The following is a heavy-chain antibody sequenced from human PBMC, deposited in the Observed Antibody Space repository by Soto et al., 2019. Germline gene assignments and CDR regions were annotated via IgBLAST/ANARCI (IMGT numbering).Heavy chain of an antibody. CDR2: ISSSSSYT. CDR1: GFTFSSYA. D-gene: IGHD3-22*01. V-gene: IGHV3-11*05. J-gene: IGHJ3*02. CDR3: ARDLIYDSSGYFPDAFDI. Sequence: GGSLILSCAASGFTFSSYAMSWIRQAPGKGLEWVSYISSSSSYTNYADSVKGRFTISRDNAKNSLYLQMNSLRAEDTAVYYCARDLIYDSSGYFPDAFDIWGQGTMVTVSS.